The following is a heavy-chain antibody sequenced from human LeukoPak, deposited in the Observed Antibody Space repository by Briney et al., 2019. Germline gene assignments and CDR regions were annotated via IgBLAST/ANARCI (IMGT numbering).Heavy chain of an antibody. CDR3: AICHGYGSGSYPLFDY. V-gene: IGHV4-34*01. CDR2: INRSGTT. J-gene: IGHJ4*02. CDR1: GGSVSCFH. Sequence: PSETLSFTSAVYGGSVSCFHWSRNRHPPGHGLVWIGEINRSGTTNYNPSLNSRITISVDTTKNPFSLKLSSVTAADTAVYYCAICHGYGSGSYPLFDYWGQGTLVTVSS. D-gene: IGHD3-10*01.